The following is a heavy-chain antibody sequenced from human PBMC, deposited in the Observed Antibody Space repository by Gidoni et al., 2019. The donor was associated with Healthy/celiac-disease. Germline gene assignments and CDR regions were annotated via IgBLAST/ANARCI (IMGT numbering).Heavy chain of an antibody. V-gene: IGHV4-34*01. CDR3: ARGGSKRSGAHFDY. CDR1: GGSFSGYY. J-gene: IGHJ4*02. CDR2: INHSGST. D-gene: IGHD3-3*01. Sequence: QVQLQQWGAGLLKPSETLSLTCAVYGGSFSGYYWSWIRQPPGKGLEWIGEINHSGSTNYNPSLKSRVTISVDTSKNQFSLTLSSVTAADPAVYYCARGGSKRSGAHFDYWGQGTLVTVSS.